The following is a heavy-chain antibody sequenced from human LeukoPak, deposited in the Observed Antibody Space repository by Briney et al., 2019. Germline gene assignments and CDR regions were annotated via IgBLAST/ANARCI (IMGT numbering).Heavy chain of an antibody. CDR1: CVSISSSS. Sequence: SETLSLTCIVSCVSISSSSWSSIRQTAGKGLEWIGRIYTSGSTIYNPSLKSRVTMAVDMSKKQFSLKLTSVTAVDTAMYYCARDLSGWDGFDIWGQGTVVTVSS. CDR2: IYTSGST. J-gene: IGHJ3*02. V-gene: IGHV4-4*07. CDR3: ARDLSGWDGFDI. D-gene: IGHD3-3*01.